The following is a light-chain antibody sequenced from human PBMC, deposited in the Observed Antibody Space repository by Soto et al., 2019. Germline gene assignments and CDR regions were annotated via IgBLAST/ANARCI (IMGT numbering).Light chain of an antibody. V-gene: IGLV2-8*01. CDR2: EVY. CDR1: SSDVGGYNS. Sequence: QSVLNQPPSASGSLGQSVTISCTGTSSDVGGYNSVSWYQQHPGRAPKLLIYEVYRRPSGVPDRFSGSKSGSSASLTVSGLQAEDEAEYFCSSFAGINTLYVFGTGTKVTVL. J-gene: IGLJ1*01. CDR3: SSFAGINTLYV.